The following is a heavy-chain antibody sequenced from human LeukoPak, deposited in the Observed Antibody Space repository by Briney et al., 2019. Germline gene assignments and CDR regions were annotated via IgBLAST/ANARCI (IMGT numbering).Heavy chain of an antibody. V-gene: IGHV4-59*01. CDR3: ARGFAYGDTGSFDY. CDR2: IYYSGST. CDR1: GGSISSYY. J-gene: IGHJ4*02. D-gene: IGHD4-17*01. Sequence: PSETLSLTCTVSGGSISSYYWSWIRQPLGKELEWIGYIYYSGSTTYNPSLKSRVTISVDTSKNQFSLRLSSVTAADTAVYYCARGFAYGDTGSFDYWGQGTLVTVSS.